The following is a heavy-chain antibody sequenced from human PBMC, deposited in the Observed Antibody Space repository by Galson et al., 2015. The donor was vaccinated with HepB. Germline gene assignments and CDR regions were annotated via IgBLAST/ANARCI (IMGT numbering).Heavy chain of an antibody. D-gene: IGHD3-16*02. Sequence: SLRLSCAASGFTFSDYYMSWIRQAPGKGLEWVSYISSSGSTIYYADSVKGRFTISRDNAKNSLYLQMNSLRAEDTAVYYCAREGYDYVWGSYRPTYYYYGMDVWGQGTTVTVSS. CDR3: AREGYDYVWGSYRPTYYYYGMDV. J-gene: IGHJ6*02. CDR1: GFTFSDYY. CDR2: ISSSGSTI. V-gene: IGHV3-11*04.